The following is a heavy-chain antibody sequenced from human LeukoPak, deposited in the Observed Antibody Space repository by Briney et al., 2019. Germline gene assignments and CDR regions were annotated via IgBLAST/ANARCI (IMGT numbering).Heavy chain of an antibody. V-gene: IGHV1-18*01. CDR3: ARAPQECISTSCPLGY. J-gene: IGHJ4*02. CDR2: ISAYSGNT. Sequence: ASVKVSCKASGYTFTSYGITWVRQAPGQGLEWVAWISAYSGNTNYAHQKLQGRVTLTRDTSTSTAYMELTSLRSDDTAVFYCARAPQECISTSCPLGYWGQGTLVTVSS. D-gene: IGHD2-2*01. CDR1: GYTFTSYG.